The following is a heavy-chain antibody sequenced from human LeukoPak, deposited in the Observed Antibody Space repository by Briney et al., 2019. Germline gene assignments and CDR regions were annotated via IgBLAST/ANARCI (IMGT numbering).Heavy chain of an antibody. CDR1: GYSFTSYW. CDR2: IYPGDSDT. V-gene: IGHV5-51*01. Sequence: GESLKISCKGSGYSFTSYWIGWVRKMPGKGLEWMGIIYPGDSDTRYSPSFQGQVTISADKSISTAYLQWSSLKASDTAMYYCARRPRGYSGYDPPSHFDYWGQGTLVTVSS. CDR3: ARRPRGYSGYDPPSHFDY. J-gene: IGHJ4*02. D-gene: IGHD5-12*01.